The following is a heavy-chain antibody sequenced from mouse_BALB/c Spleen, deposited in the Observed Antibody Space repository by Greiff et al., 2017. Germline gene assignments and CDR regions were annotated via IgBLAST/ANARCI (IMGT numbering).Heavy chain of an antibody. Sequence: QVQLKQSGPELVKPGALVKISCKASGYTFTSYDINWVKQRPGQGREWIGWIYPGDGSTKYNEKFKGMATLTADKSSSTAYMQLRSLTSENSAVYFCARAENGSPFAYWGQGTLVTVSA. CDR2: IYPGDGST. J-gene: IGHJ3*01. CDR3: ARAENGSPFAY. V-gene: IGHV1S56*01. CDR1: GYTFTSYD. D-gene: IGHD1-1*01.